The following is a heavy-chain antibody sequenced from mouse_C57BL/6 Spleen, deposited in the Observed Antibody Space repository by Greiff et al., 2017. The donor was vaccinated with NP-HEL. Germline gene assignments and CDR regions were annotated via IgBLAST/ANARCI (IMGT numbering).Heavy chain of an antibody. Sequence: VQLKESGPELVKPGASVKIPCKASGYTFTDYNMDWVKQSHGKSLEWIGDINPNNGGTIYNQKFKGKATLTVDKSSSTAYMELRSLTSEDTAVYYCAREGDWGYYAMDYWGQGTSVTVSS. CDR2: INPNNGGT. CDR3: AREGDWGYYAMDY. J-gene: IGHJ4*01. V-gene: IGHV1-18*01. CDR1: GYTFTDYN.